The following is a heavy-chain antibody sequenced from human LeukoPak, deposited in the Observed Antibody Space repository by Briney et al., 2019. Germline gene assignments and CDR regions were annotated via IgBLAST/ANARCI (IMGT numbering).Heavy chain of an antibody. J-gene: IGHJ5*02. CDR1: GFTFYDYA. CDR2: ISWNSGAI. D-gene: IGHD6-19*01. V-gene: IGHV3-9*01. CDR3: AKGYSSGWYGDWFDP. Sequence: GGSLRLSCAASGFTFYDYAMHWVRHAPGKGREGVSGISWNSGAIVYADSVRGRFTISRDNTKNSLFLQMNSLRPEDTAFYYCAKGYSSGWYGDWFDPWGQGTLVTVSS.